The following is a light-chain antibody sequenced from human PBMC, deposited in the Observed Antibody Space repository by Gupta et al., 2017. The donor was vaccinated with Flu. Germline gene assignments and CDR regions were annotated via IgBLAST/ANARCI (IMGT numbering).Light chain of an antibody. J-gene: IGKJ1*01. Sequence: VTPAEPASISCRASQSRRKSKGNNYFAWYRQNPGQAPQLLIYLDSKPAYGLPDRFSGSGSGTDITLKISIGAPDDVVVYCCMQCLQTPLTFGQGTKVEIK. CDR2: LDS. CDR1: QSRRKSKGNNY. V-gene: IGKV2-28*01. CDR3: MQCLQTPLT.